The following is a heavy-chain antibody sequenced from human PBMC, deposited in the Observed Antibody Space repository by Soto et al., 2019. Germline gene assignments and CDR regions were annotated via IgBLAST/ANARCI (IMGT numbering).Heavy chain of an antibody. J-gene: IGHJ5*02. D-gene: IGHD6-19*01. Sequence: QVQLVQSGAEVKKPGASVQVSCKASGYTFTRYSINWVRQAPGQGLEWVGWISNYNGDTKYAQNFQGRVTLTTDTSTTTTYMDLRSLTSDDMAVYFWARGHSTGSPTGWFHPWGQGTLVTVSS. CDR3: ARGHSTGSPTGWFHP. CDR1: GYTFTRYS. V-gene: IGHV1-18*03. CDR2: ISNYNGDT.